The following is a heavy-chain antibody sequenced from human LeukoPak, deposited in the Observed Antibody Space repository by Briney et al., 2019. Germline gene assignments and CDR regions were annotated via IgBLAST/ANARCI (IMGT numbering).Heavy chain of an antibody. Sequence: ASVKVSCKASGYTFTGYYMHWVRQAPGQGLEWMGWINPNSGGTNYAQKFQGRVTMTTDTSTSTAYMELRSLRSDDTAVYYCATAASDAFDYWGQGTLVTVSS. CDR2: INPNSGGT. CDR3: ATAASDAFDY. J-gene: IGHJ4*02. V-gene: IGHV1-2*02. CDR1: GYTFTGYY.